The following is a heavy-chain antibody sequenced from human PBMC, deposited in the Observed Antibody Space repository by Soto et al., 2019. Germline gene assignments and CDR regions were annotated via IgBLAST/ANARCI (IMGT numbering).Heavy chain of an antibody. CDR2: TYYRSKWYN. Sequence: SQTLSLTCXISGDSVSSNSAAWNWIRQSPSRGLEWLGRTYYRSKWYNDYAVSVKSRITINPDTSKNQFSLQLNSVTPEDTAVYYCAREVVATMGYYYYGMDVWGQGTTVTVSS. J-gene: IGHJ6*02. D-gene: IGHD5-12*01. V-gene: IGHV6-1*01. CDR1: GDSVSSNSAA. CDR3: AREVVATMGYYYYGMDV.